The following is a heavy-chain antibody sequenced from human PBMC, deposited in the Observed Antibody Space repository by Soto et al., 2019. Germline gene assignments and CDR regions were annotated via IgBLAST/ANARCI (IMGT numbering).Heavy chain of an antibody. CDR1: GDSISTFY. Sequence: SETLSLTCTVSGDSISTFYWGWMRQSPGKELEWIGYVYYTGSTNYNPSLKSRVTISVDRSKSQFSLKLTSANAADTAVYYCARGRTVRNYADDSSDYFYFFDYWGQGTQVTVSS. V-gene: IGHV4-59*01. J-gene: IGHJ4*02. CDR3: ARGRTVRNYADDSSDYFYFFDY. CDR2: VYYTGST. D-gene: IGHD3-22*01.